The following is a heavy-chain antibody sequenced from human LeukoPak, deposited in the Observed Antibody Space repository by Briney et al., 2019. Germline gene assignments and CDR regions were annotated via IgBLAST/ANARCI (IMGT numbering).Heavy chain of an antibody. V-gene: IGHV3-7*01. CDR3: ARENWTNDL. CDR2: INQDGGTK. D-gene: IGHD1/OR15-1a*01. Sequence: GGSLRLSCAASGFTFTTYYMSWVRQAPGKGLEWVADINQDGGTKYYVDSVKGRFTISRDNAISSVFLQMNSLRAEDTAVYYCARENWTNDLWGQETLVTVSS. J-gene: IGHJ5*02. CDR1: GFTFTTYY.